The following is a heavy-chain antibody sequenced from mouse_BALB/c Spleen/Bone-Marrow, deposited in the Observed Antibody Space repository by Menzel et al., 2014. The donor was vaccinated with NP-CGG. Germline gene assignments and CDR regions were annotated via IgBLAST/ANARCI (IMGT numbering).Heavy chain of an antibody. CDR1: GFSLTSYG. J-gene: IGHJ4*01. Sequence: VKLMESGPGLVAPSQSLSIPCTVSGFSLTSYGVHWVRQPPGEGLEWLGIIWAGGSTNYNSALMSRLSISKDNSKSQVFLKMNSLQTDDTAMYYCAREDGYFHYYAVDYWGQGTSVTVSS. V-gene: IGHV2-9*02. CDR2: IWAGGST. D-gene: IGHD2-3*01. CDR3: AREDGYFHYYAVDY.